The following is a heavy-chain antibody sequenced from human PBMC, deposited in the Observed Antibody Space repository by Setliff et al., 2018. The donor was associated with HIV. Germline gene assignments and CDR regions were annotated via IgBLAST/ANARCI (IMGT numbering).Heavy chain of an antibody. CDR1: GGSISRSTYY. D-gene: IGHD3-22*01. V-gene: IGHV4-39*07. Sequence: SETLSLTCAVSGGSISRSTYYWSWIRQSPGKELEWIGSINYSGTTYYNPSLKSRVTISLDTSKNQFSLKLSSVTAADTAVYYCAREDYYDSSGYAFDIWGQGTMVTVSS. CDR3: AREDYYDSSGYAFDI. J-gene: IGHJ3*02. CDR2: INYSGTT.